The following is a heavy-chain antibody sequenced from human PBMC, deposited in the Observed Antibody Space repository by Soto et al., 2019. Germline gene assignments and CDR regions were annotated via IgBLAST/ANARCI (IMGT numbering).Heavy chain of an antibody. Sequence: QVQLVQSGAEVKKPGSSVKVSCKASGGTFSSYAISWVRQAPGQGLEWMGGIIPLFGTANYAQKFQGRVTITADKSTSTAYMELSSLRSEDTAVYYCARGLRITMVRGVSNYYYYYGMDVWGQGTTVTVSS. J-gene: IGHJ6*02. CDR3: ARGLRITMVRGVSNYYYYYGMDV. CDR1: GGTFSSYA. V-gene: IGHV1-69*06. D-gene: IGHD3-10*01. CDR2: IIPLFGTA.